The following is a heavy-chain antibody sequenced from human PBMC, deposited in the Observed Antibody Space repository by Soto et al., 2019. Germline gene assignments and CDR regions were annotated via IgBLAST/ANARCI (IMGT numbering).Heavy chain of an antibody. D-gene: IGHD3-22*01. CDR1: GFTFSSYS. CDR2: ISSSSSYI. J-gene: IGHJ3*02. Sequence: EVQLVESGGGLVKPGGSLRLSCAASGFTFSSYSVNWVRQAPGKGLEWVSSISSSSSYIYYADSVKGRFTISRDNAKNSLYLQMNSLRAEDTAVYYCASLVVIDAFDIWGQGTMVTVSS. V-gene: IGHV3-21*01. CDR3: ASLVVIDAFDI.